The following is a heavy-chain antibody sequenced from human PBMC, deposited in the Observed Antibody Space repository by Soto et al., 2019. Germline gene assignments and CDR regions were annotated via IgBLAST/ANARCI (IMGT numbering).Heavy chain of an antibody. CDR1: GFSISDHY. Sequence: QVQLVESGGGLVKPGGSLRLTCAASGFSISDHYMSWIRQAPGKGLEWVSYSSNSGTFTKYADSVKGRFSISRDNAKNSLSLEINSLRGEDTAIYYCARSGDNYNVLDYWGQGTPVTVSS. CDR3: ARSGDNYNVLDY. J-gene: IGHJ4*02. D-gene: IGHD3-10*02. CDR2: SSNSGTFT. V-gene: IGHV3-11*05.